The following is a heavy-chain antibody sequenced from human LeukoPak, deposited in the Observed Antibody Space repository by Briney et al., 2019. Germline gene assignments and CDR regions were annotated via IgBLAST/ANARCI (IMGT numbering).Heavy chain of an antibody. CDR3: ARDLTTVCSQYYYYMDV. V-gene: IGHV3-11*01. CDR2: ISSSGSTI. CDR1: GFTFSDYY. J-gene: IGHJ6*03. D-gene: IGHD1-1*01. Sequence: GGSLRLSCAASGFTFSDYYMSWIRQAPGKGLEWVSYISSSGSTIYYADSVKGRFTISRDNAKNSLYLQMNSLRAEDTAVYYCARDLTTVCSQYYYYMDVWGKGTTVTVSS.